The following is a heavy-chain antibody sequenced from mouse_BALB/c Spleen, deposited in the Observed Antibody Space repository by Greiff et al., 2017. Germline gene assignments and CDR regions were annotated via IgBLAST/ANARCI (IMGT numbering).Heavy chain of an antibody. CDR3: AIYDGYYSAMDY. J-gene: IGHJ4*01. Sequence: QVHVKQSGAELVRPGSSVKISCKASGYAFSSYWMNWVKQRPGQGLEWIGQIYPGDGDTNYNGKFKGKATLTADKSSSTAYMQLSSLTSEDSAVYYCAIYDGYYSAMDYWGQGTSVTVSS. V-gene: IGHV1-80*01. CDR1: GYAFSSYW. CDR2: IYPGDGDT. D-gene: IGHD2-3*01.